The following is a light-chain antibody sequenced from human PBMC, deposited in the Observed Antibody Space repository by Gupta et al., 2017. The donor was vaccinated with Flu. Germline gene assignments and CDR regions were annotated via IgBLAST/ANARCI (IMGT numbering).Light chain of an antibody. CDR3: MGALQTRLT. Sequence: DIVMTQSSLSLPVTPGEPAYISCRSSQSLLHSNGYKYLAWYLQKQVQSPQLLIYWVSKRGAGVPDRFSDSGSGTDFTLKISRGEAKNVGVYYCMGALQTRLTFGQGTKVEIK. CDR2: WVS. CDR1: QSLLHSNGYKY. V-gene: IGKV2-28*01. J-gene: IGKJ1*01.